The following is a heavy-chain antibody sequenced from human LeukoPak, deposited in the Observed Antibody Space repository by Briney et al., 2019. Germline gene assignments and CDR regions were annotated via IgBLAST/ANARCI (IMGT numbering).Heavy chain of an antibody. CDR3: ARKNDFEI. Sequence: KTSETLSLTCTVSSGSITRHYWNWIRQPPGKGLEWIGCIYYSGKTYYNPSLKSRVTISVDMSKNQFSLRLTSVTAADTAVYYCARKNDFEIWGQGTLVTVSS. V-gene: IGHV4-59*11. CDR1: SGSITRHY. CDR2: IYYSGKT. J-gene: IGHJ3*02. D-gene: IGHD2/OR15-2a*01.